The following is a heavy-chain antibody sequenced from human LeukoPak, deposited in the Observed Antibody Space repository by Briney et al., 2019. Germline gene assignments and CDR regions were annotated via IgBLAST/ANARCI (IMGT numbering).Heavy chain of an antibody. J-gene: IGHJ4*02. CDR2: ISGTGEST. D-gene: IGHD3-16*01. Sequence: SGGSLRLSCAASGFTFSRYAMSWVRQAPGKGLEWVSAISGTGESTYYADSVKGRFTISRDNSKNTLYLQMNSLRAEDTAVYYCAKDRSDYGYFDYWGQGTLVTVSS. CDR1: GFTFSRYA. V-gene: IGHV3-23*01. CDR3: AKDRSDYGYFDY.